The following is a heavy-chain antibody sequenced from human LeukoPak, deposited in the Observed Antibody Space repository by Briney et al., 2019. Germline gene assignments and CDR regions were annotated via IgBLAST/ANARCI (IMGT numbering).Heavy chain of an antibody. J-gene: IGHJ4*02. V-gene: IGHV3-7*05. CDR3: ARDRVIQGYSSGWLFDY. CDR2: IEQGGSEK. Sequence: PGGSLRLSCAASGFTFSNYYMTWVRQAPGKGLEWVANIEQGGSEKYYVDSVKGRFTISRDNAKNSLFLQMNSLRPEDTAVYYCARDRVIQGYSSGWLFDYWGQGTLVTVSS. D-gene: IGHD6-19*01. CDR1: GFTFSNYY.